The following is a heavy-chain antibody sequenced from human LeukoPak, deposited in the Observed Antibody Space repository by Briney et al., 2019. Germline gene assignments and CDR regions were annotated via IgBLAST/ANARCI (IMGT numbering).Heavy chain of an antibody. J-gene: IGHJ4*02. D-gene: IGHD1-26*01. CDR3: AKDLGVTTDFDY. CDR1: GFTFRNYA. CDR2: VRGSGITT. Sequence: GGSLRLSCAASGFTFRNYAMSWVRQAPGKGPEWVATVRGSGITTFYADSVKGRFTISRDNSKNTLYLQMYSLRAEDTAVYYCAKDLGVTTDFDYWGQGTLVTVSS. V-gene: IGHV3-23*01.